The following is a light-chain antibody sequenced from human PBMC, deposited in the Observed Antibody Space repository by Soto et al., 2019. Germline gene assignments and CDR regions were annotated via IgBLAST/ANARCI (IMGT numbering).Light chain of an antibody. J-gene: IGLJ7*01. CDR1: SGSIASNY. CDR2: EDN. Sequence: NFMLTQPHSVSESPGKTVTISCTRSSGSIASNYVQWYQQRPGSAPTTVIYEDNQRPSGVPDRFSGSIDSSSNSASLTISGLKTEDEADYYCQSYDNSNPLAVFGGGTELTVL. CDR3: QSYDNSNPLAV. V-gene: IGLV6-57*03.